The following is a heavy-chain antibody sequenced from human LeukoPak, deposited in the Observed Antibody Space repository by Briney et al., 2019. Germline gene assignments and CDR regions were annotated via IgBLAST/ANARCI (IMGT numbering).Heavy chain of an antibody. Sequence: ASVKVSCKASGYIFTSYGISWVRQAPGQGLEWMGWISACKGNTNYAQKLQGRVTMTTDTSTSTAHMGLRSLRSDDTAVYYCATDYGGHYYYGMDVWGQGTTVTVSS. CDR3: ATDYGGHYYYGMDV. V-gene: IGHV1-18*01. CDR1: GYIFTSYG. J-gene: IGHJ6*02. D-gene: IGHD4-23*01. CDR2: ISACKGNT.